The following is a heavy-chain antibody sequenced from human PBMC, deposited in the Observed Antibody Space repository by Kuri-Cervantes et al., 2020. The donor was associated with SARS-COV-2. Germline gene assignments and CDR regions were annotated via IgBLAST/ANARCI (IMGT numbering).Heavy chain of an antibody. CDR1: GFTFSSYS. Sequence: GGSLRLSCAASGFTFSSYSMNWVRQAPGKGLEWVSYISSSSSTIYYADSVKGRFTISRDNAKNSLYLQMNSLRAEDTAVYYCAREGQLERPGAYYYYYGMDVWGQGTTVTVSS. J-gene: IGHJ6*02. CDR3: AREGQLERPGAYYYYYGMDV. D-gene: IGHD1-1*01. CDR2: ISSSSSTI. V-gene: IGHV3-48*04.